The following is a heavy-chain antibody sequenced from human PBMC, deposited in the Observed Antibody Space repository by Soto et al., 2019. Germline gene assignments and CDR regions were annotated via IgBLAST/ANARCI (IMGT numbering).Heavy chain of an antibody. CDR3: ARLEGSGPSGVDY. CDR2: IWYDGSNK. J-gene: IGHJ4*02. CDR1: GFTFSSYG. Sequence: QVQLVESGGGVVQHGRSLRLSCAASGFTFSSYGMHWVRQAPGKGLEWVAVIWYDGSNKYYADSVKGRFTISRDNSKNTLYLQMNSLRAEDTAVYYCARLEGSGPSGVDYWGQGTLVTVSS. D-gene: IGHD3-10*01. V-gene: IGHV3-33*01.